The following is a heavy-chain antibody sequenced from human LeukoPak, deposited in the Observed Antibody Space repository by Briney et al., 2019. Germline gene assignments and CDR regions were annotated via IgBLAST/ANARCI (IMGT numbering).Heavy chain of an antibody. CDR2: INPSGGST. CDR3: AREIWFGELWGRGCYYYYMDV. J-gene: IGHJ6*03. D-gene: IGHD3-10*01. CDR1: GYTFTSYY. V-gene: IGHV1-46*01. Sequence: ASVKVSCKASGYTFTSYYMHWVRQAPGQGLEWMGIINPSGGSTSYAQKFQGRVTITRNTSISTAYMELSSLRSEDTAVYYCAREIWFGELWGRGCYYYYMDVWGKGTTVTVSS.